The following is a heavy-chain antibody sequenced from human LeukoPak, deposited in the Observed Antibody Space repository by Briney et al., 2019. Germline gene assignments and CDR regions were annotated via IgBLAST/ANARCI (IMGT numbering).Heavy chain of an antibody. CDR3: ARTAGYDYVWGSYSD. CDR2: ISYDGSNK. D-gene: IGHD3-16*01. CDR1: GFTFSSYA. J-gene: IGHJ4*02. Sequence: TGGSLRLSCAASGFTFSSYAMHWVRQAPGKGLEWVAVISYDGSNKYYADSVKGRFTISRDNPKNTLYLQMNSLRAEDTAVYYCARTAGYDYVWGSYSDWGQGTLVTVSS. V-gene: IGHV3-30*01.